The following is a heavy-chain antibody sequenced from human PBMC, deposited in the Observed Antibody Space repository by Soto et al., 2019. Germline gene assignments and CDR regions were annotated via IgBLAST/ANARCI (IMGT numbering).Heavy chain of an antibody. Sequence: EVQLLESGGGLVQPGGSLRLSCAASGFTFSSYAMSWVRQAPGKGLEWVSAISGSGGSTYYADSVKGRFTISRDNSKNTLYMQMNSLRAEDTAVYYCAKGGSSGISRRYYYGMDVWGQGTTVTVSS. J-gene: IGHJ6*02. V-gene: IGHV3-23*01. D-gene: IGHD6-6*01. CDR3: AKGGSSGISRRYYYGMDV. CDR1: GFTFSSYA. CDR2: ISGSGGST.